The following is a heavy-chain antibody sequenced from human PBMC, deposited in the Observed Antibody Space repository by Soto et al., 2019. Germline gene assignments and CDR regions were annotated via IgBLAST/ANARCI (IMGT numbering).Heavy chain of an antibody. CDR1: GGTFSSYA. CDR3: ARRSPSCSGGSCFDY. Sequence: ASVKVSCKASGGTFSSYAISWVRQAPGQGLEWMGRIIPILGIANYAQKFQGRVTITADKSTSTAYMELSSLRSEDTAVYYCARRSPSCSGGSCFDYWGQGTLVTVSS. V-gene: IGHV1-69*04. J-gene: IGHJ4*02. D-gene: IGHD2-15*01. CDR2: IIPILGIA.